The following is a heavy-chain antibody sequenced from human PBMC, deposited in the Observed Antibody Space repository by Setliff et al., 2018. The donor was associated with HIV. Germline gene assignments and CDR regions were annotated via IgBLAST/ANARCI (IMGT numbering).Heavy chain of an antibody. V-gene: IGHV4-38-2*01. CDR3: ARHSPSDY. Sequence: SETLSLTCAVSGYSISSGYYWGWIRQPPGKGLEWIGSIYHSGSTYYNPSLKSRVTISVDTSKNQFSLKLSSVTAADTAVYYCARHSPSDYWGQGTLVTVSS. CDR2: IYHSGST. J-gene: IGHJ4*02. CDR1: GYSISSGYY.